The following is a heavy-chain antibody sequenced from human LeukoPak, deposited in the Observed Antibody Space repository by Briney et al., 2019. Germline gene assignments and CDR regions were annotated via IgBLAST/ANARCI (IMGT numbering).Heavy chain of an antibody. CDR3: ARDHQYDYVWGSYRENFDY. V-gene: IGHV1-2*02. Sequence: ASVKVSCKASGYTFTGYYMHWVRQAPGQGLEWMGWINPNSGGTHFAQKFQGRVPMTRDTSISTAYMELSRLRSDDTAVYYCARDHQYDYVWGSYRENFDYWGQGTLVTVSS. CDR1: GYTFTGYY. D-gene: IGHD3-16*02. J-gene: IGHJ4*02. CDR2: INPNSGGT.